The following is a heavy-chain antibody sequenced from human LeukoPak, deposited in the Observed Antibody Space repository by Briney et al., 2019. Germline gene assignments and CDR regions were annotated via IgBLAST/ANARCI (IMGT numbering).Heavy chain of an antibody. CDR2: IYSSGGT. D-gene: IGHD2-21*02. Sequence: SETLSLTCTVSGGSISSNYWSWIRQPAGKGLEWVGRIYSSGGTNYNPSLKSRVTMSVDTSRNQFSLKLTSVDAEDTAVYYCARGESDSHFVYWGQGTLVTVSS. CDR1: GGSISSNY. V-gene: IGHV4-4*07. CDR3: ARGESDSHFVY. J-gene: IGHJ4*02.